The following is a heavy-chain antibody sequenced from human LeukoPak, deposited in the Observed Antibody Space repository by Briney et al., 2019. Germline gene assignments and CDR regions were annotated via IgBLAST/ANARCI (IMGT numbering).Heavy chain of an antibody. J-gene: IGHJ5*02. V-gene: IGHV2-5*02. CDR3: AHRGSGSFGWFDP. CDR2: IYWDDNK. D-gene: IGHD1-26*01. Sequence: SGPRLLNPTHTLTPSCTLSGYGFATRGVGVWWILHSSGKAVEWLALIYWDDNKYYSPSLKSRLTITKDTSKNQVVLSMTNMDPVDTATYYCAHRGSGSFGWFDPWGQGTLVTVSS. CDR1: GYGFATRGVG.